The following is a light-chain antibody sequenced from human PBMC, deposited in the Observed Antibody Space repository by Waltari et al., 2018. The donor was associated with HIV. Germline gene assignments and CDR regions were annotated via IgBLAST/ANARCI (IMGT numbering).Light chain of an antibody. CDR2: GAS. V-gene: IGKV3-20*01. Sequence: EIVLTQSPGTLSLSPGERATLSCRASQSVSSSYLAWYQQKPGQTPRLLIYGASSRATGIPDRFRGSGSETDFTLTISRLEPEDFAVYYCQQYGSSPLFGPGTKVDIK. J-gene: IGKJ3*01. CDR1: QSVSSSY. CDR3: QQYGSSPL.